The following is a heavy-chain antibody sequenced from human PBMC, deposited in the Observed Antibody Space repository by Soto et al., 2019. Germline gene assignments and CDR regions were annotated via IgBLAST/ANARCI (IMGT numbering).Heavy chain of an antibody. V-gene: IGHV4-59*01. Sequence: QVQLQESGPGLVKPSETLSLTCTVSGVSISSYYWSWIRQPPGKGLEWIGYIYYSGSTNYNPSLKSRVTISVDTSKNQFSLKLSSVTAADTAVYYCARSRGGYFAYWGQGTLVTVSS. CDR1: GVSISSYY. CDR3: ARSRGGYFAY. CDR2: IYYSGST. D-gene: IGHD3-22*01. J-gene: IGHJ4*02.